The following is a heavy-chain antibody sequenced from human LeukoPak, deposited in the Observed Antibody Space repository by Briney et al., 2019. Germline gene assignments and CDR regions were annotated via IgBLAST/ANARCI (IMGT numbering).Heavy chain of an antibody. V-gene: IGHV3-23*01. CDR3: AKRGVVIRVILVGFHKEAYYFDS. Sequence: PGGSLRLSCAVSGFTLSNYGMSRVRQAPGKGLEWVAGISGSGGGTNYADSVKGRFTISRDNPKNTLYLQMNSLRAEDTAVYFCAKRGVVIRVILVGFHKEAYYFDSWGQGALVTVSS. D-gene: IGHD3-22*01. J-gene: IGHJ4*02. CDR1: GFTLSNYG. CDR2: ISGSGGGT.